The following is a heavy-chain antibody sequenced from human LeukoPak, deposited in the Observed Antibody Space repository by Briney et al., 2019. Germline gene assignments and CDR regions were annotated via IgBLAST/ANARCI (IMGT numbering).Heavy chain of an antibody. Sequence: PSQTLSLTCTVSGGSISSYYGSCIRQPAGKGLEWIGRIYTSGSTNYNPSHKSRVTMSVDTSKNQFSLKLSSVTAADTAVYYCARAFTIFGVVTYAFDIWGQGTMVTVSS. D-gene: IGHD3-3*01. CDR1: GGSISSYY. CDR3: ARAFTIFGVVTYAFDI. J-gene: IGHJ3*02. V-gene: IGHV4-4*07. CDR2: IYTSGST.